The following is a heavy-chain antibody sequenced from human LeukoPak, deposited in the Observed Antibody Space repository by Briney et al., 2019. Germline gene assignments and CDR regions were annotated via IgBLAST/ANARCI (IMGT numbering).Heavy chain of an antibody. D-gene: IGHD6-13*01. CDR2: ISYDGNNK. CDR3: AKNWQQLVLRLGYFDL. V-gene: IGHV3-30*18. J-gene: IGHJ2*01. CDR1: GLTFSNYG. Sequence: QPGGSQRLSCAASGLTFSNYGMYWVRHAPGKGLEWVAVISYDGNNKYYVDSVKGRFTISRDNSKNTLYLQMNSLRADDTAVYYCAKNWQQLVLRLGYFDLWGRGTLVTVSS.